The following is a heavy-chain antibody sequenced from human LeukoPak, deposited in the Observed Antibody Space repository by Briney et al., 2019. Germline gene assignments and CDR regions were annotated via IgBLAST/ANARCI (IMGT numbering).Heavy chain of an antibody. CDR1: GFIFSDSA. CDR2: ISDSGGAT. CDR3: AKRHERTAYYFDY. Sequence: GGSLRLSCAASGFIFSDSAMSWVRKAPGKGLEWVSTISDSGGATYYVDSVKGRFTVSRDNSKNTLYLQMNTLRAEDTAVYYCAKRHERTAYYFDYWGQGTLVTVSS. D-gene: IGHD2-21*02. V-gene: IGHV3-23*01. J-gene: IGHJ4*02.